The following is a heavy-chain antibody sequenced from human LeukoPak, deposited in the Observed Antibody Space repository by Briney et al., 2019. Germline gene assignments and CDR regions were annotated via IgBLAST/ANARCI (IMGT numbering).Heavy chain of an antibody. D-gene: IGHD2-2*01. CDR1: GYTFTGYY. V-gene: IGHV1-2*02. CDR3: ARGCQYQLLIYFYYYMDV. CDR2: INPNSGGT. Sequence: ASVKVSCKASGYTFTGYYLHWVRQAPGQGLEWMGWINPNSGGTNYAQKFQGRATMNRDRSISTAYMDLSSLRSDDTAVYYCARGCQYQLLIYFYYYMDVWGKGTTVTVSS. J-gene: IGHJ6*03.